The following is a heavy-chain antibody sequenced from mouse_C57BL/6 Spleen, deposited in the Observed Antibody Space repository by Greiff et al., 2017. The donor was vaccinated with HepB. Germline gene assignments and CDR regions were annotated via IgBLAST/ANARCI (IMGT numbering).Heavy chain of an antibody. D-gene: IGHD1-1*01. J-gene: IGHJ3*01. Sequence: VQLQQSGPELVKPGASVKMSCKASGYTFTDYNMHWVKQSHGKSLEWIGYINPNNGGTSYNQKFKGKATLTVNKSSSTAYMELRSLTSEDSAVYYCARQANYYGSTPAWFAYWGQGTLVTVSA. V-gene: IGHV1-22*01. CDR3: ARQANYYGSTPAWFAY. CDR1: GYTFTDYN. CDR2: INPNNGGT.